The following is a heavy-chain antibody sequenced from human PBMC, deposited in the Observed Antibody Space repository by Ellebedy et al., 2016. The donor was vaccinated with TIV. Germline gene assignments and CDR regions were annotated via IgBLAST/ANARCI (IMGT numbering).Heavy chain of an antibody. CDR3: ARGDDVVDYYYFDI. CDR2: VWSDGNNK. V-gene: IGHV3-33*08. J-gene: IGHJ2*01. Sequence: GGSLRLSCAASGFTFSSYGMHWVRQAAGKGLEWVAFVWSDGNNKYNVDSVKGRFTISRDNSKNMLYLQMNSRRAEDTAVYYCARGDDVVDYYYFDIWGRGTLVTVSS. D-gene: IGHD2-21*01. CDR1: GFTFSSYG.